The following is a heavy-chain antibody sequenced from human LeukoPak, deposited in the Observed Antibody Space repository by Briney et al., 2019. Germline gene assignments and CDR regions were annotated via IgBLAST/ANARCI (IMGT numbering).Heavy chain of an antibody. V-gene: IGHV3-23*01. CDR3: AKEGGA. Sequence: GGSLILSCAGSGFTFSSHTMTWVRQAAGKGLEWVSAIGGRGSSTYYADSVKGRFTVSRDNSKYTVYLQMKSLRVEDTAIYYCAKEGGAWGQGTLVTVSS. J-gene: IGHJ5*02. CDR2: IGGRGSST. D-gene: IGHD3-16*01. CDR1: GFTFSSHT.